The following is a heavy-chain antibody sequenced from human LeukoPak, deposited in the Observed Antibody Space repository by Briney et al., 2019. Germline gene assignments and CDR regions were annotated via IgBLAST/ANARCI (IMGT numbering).Heavy chain of an antibody. CDR1: GFTFSSYN. CDR2: ITSSSSYI. V-gene: IGHV3-21*01. D-gene: IGHD1-26*01. CDR3: ARDPYSGGYGDYYYYHMDV. J-gene: IGHJ6*03. Sequence: PWGSLRLSCAASGFTFSSYNMNWVRQAPGKGLEWVSSITSSSSYIYYADSVKGRFTISRDNAKNSLYLQINSLRAEDTAVYYCARDPYSGGYGDYYYYHMDVWGKGTTVTISS.